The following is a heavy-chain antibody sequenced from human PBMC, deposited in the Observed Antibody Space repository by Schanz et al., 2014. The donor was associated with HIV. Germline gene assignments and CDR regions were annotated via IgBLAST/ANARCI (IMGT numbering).Heavy chain of an antibody. V-gene: IGHV3-30*03. CDR3: ARDALPSSVRGMISNWFDP. CDR2: ISYDAVNK. CDR1: GFNINSYG. Sequence: QVQLVESGGGVLQPGRSLRLSCAASGFNINSYGLHWVRQAPGKGLEWVAVISYDAVNKFYADSVQGRFTISRDDSKNTVSLQMDDLRDEDTALYYCARDALPSSVRGMISNWFDPWGQGTLVTVSS. J-gene: IGHJ5*02. D-gene: IGHD3-10*01.